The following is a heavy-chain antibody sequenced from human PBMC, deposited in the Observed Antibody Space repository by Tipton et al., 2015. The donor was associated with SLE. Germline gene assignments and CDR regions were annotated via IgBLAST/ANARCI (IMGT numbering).Heavy chain of an antibody. J-gene: IGHJ4*02. V-gene: IGHV4-61*08. CDR1: GGSISSGGYY. CDR3: AREGPWGGALDY. CDR2: IYYSGST. Sequence: TLSLTCTVSGGSISSGGYYWSWIRQHPGKGLEWIGYIYYSGSTNYNPSLKSRVTISVDTSKNQFSLKLSSVTAADTAVYYCAREGPWGGALDYWGPGTLVTVSS. D-gene: IGHD7-27*01.